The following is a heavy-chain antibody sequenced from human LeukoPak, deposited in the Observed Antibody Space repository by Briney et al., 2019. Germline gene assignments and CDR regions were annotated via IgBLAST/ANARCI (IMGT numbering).Heavy chain of an antibody. V-gene: IGHV4-59*01. D-gene: IGHD6-19*01. CDR2: IYYSGST. J-gene: IGHJ2*01. CDR1: GGSISSYY. CDR3: ARARAVADRYFDL. Sequence: KPSETLSLSCTVSGGSISSYYGSWIRQPPGKGLEWIGYIYYSGSTNYNPSLKSRVTISVDTSKNQFSLKLSSVTAADTAVYYCARARAVADRYFDLWGRGTLVTVSS.